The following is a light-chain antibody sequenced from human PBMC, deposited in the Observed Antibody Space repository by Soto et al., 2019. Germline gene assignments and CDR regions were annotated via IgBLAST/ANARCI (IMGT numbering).Light chain of an antibody. CDR1: QSISSN. Sequence: EIVMTQSPATLSVSPGERATLSCRASQSISSNLAWYQQKPGQAPRLLIYGASTRATGIPATFSSSGSGTAFTLTISSLHSEDFALYYRQQYYKWPFTFGPGTKVDIK. CDR3: QQYYKWPFT. J-gene: IGKJ3*01. V-gene: IGKV3-15*01. CDR2: GAS.